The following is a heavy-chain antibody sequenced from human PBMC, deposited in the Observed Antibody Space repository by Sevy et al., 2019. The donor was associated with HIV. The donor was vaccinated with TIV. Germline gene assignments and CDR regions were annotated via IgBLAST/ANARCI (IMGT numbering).Heavy chain of an antibody. CDR1: GFTFSKYW. CDR3: VRWLFGRDLAFGVY. D-gene: IGHD3-16*01. Sequence: GGSLRLSCGASGFTFSKYWMQWVRQAPGKGLVWLSRINSDGSETNYADSVKGRFTISRDNAKNTLYLEMNSLRAEDTAIFSFVRWLFGRDLAFGVYWGPGTLVTVSS. V-gene: IGHV3-74*01. J-gene: IGHJ4*02. CDR2: INSDGSET.